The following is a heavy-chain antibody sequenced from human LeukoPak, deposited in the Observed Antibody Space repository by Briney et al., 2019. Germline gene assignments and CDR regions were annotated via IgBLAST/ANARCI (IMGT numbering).Heavy chain of an antibody. CDR3: ASLKSPLLWFGESYDY. D-gene: IGHD3-10*01. V-gene: IGHV4-59*01. CDR2: IYYSGST. J-gene: IGHJ4*02. CDR1: GGSISSYY. Sequence: SESLSLTCTVSGGSISSYYWSWIRQPPGKGLEWIGYIYYSGSTNYNPSLKSRVTISVDTSKNQFSLKLSSVTAADTAVYYCASLKSPLLWFGESYDYWGQGTLVTVSS.